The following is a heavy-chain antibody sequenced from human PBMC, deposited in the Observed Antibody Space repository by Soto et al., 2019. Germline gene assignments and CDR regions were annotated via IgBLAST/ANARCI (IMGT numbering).Heavy chain of an antibody. D-gene: IGHD2-2*02. CDR1: GGTFSSYA. V-gene: IGHV1-69*01. CDR2: IIPIFGTA. Sequence: QVQLVQSGAEVKKPGSSVKVSCKASGGTFSSYAISWVRQAPGQGLEWMGGIIPIFGTANYAQKFLGRVTITADESTSTAYMELSSLRSEDTAVYYCATIIGYCSSTSCYSLGNLDYWGQGTLVTVSS. J-gene: IGHJ4*02. CDR3: ATIIGYCSSTSCYSLGNLDY.